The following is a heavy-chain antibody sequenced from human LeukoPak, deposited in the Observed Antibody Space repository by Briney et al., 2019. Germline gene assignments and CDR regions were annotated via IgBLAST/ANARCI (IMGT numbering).Heavy chain of an antibody. CDR1: GFTFSSYS. Sequence: GGSLRLSCAASGFTFSSYSMNWVRQAPGKGLEWVSYISSSSSTIYYADSVKGRFTISRDNSKNTLYLQMNSLRAEDTAVYYCAKSLRPTVTPFDYWGQGTLVTVSS. D-gene: IGHD4-17*01. CDR3: AKSLRPTVTPFDY. V-gene: IGHV3-48*01. CDR2: ISSSSSTI. J-gene: IGHJ4*02.